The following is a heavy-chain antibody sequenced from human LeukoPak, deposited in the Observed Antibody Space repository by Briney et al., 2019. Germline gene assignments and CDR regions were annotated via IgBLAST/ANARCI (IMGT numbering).Heavy chain of an antibody. CDR2: IYPGHSDT. Sequence: GESLKISCKGSGYSFTSYWIAWVRQMPGKGLEWMGIIYPGHSDTRYSPSFQGQVTISVDNSSNTAYLQWSSLKASDTAMFYCARQDGYGGNYFDYWGQGTLVTVSS. V-gene: IGHV5-51*01. CDR3: ARQDGYGGNYFDY. J-gene: IGHJ4*02. D-gene: IGHD4-23*01. CDR1: GYSFTSYW.